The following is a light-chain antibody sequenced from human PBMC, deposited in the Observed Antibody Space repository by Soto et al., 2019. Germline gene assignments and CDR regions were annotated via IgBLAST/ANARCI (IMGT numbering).Light chain of an antibody. CDR3: VQALQTPPRIT. CDR1: QSLLHSNGYNY. V-gene: IGKV2-28*01. Sequence: DIVMTQSPLSLPVTPGEPASISCRSSQSLLHSNGYNYLDWYLQKPGQSPQLLIYLGSNRASGVPDRFSGSGSGTDFTLKISRVEAEDVGVYYCVQALQTPPRITFGQGTRLEIK. CDR2: LGS. J-gene: IGKJ5*01.